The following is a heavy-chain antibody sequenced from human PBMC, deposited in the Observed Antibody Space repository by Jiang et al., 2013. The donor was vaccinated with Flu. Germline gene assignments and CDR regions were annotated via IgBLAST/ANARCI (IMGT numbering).Heavy chain of an antibody. CDR1: GASITSSSYY. CDR2: IFYSGTT. J-gene: IGHJ4*02. CDR3: AREGGNYPFDY. V-gene: IGHV4-39*07. Sequence: PGLVKPSETLSLTCTVSGASITSSSYYWGWIRQPPGRGLEWIGSIFYSGTTYYNPSLKSRVTISIDTSKNQFSLKLSSVTAADTAAYYCAREGGNYPFDYWGQGTLVTVSS. D-gene: IGHD1-26*01.